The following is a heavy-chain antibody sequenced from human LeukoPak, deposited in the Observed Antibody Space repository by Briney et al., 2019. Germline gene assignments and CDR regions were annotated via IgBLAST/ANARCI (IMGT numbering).Heavy chain of an antibody. D-gene: IGHD3-10*01. CDR1: GFTFNNYG. Sequence: GGSLRLSCAASGFTFNNYGMNWVRQAPGKGLEWVSSISGSSNYIYYADSVKGRFTISRDNAKNSLYLQMNSLRAEDTAVYYCARDTDYASGTMYDYWGRGTLVTVSS. V-gene: IGHV3-21*01. CDR2: ISGSSNYI. CDR3: ARDTDYASGTMYDY. J-gene: IGHJ4*02.